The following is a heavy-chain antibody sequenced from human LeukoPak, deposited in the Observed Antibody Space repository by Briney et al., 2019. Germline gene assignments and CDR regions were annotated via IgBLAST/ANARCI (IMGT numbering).Heavy chain of an antibody. J-gene: IGHJ4*02. CDR2: INPNSGGT. D-gene: IGHD5-18*01. Sequence: GSSVKVSCKASGYTFTGYYMHWVRQAPGQGLEWMGWINPNSGGTNYAQKFQGRVTMTRDTSISTASMELSRLRSDDTAVYYCASPKRYSYGPFDYWGRGTLVTVSS. CDR3: ASPKRYSYGPFDY. V-gene: IGHV1-2*02. CDR1: GYTFTGYY.